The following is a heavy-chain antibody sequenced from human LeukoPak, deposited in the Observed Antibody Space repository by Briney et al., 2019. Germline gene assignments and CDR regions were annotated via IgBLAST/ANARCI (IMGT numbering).Heavy chain of an antibody. CDR2: IWYDGSNK. J-gene: IGHJ4*02. CDR1: GFTFSSYG. CDR3: ASATVFDCSSTSCRDY. Sequence: GGSLRLSCAASGFTFSSYGMHWVRQAPGKGLEWVAVIWYDGSNKYYAASVKGRFTISRDNSKNTLYLQMNSLRAEDTAVYYCASATVFDCSSTSCRDYWGQGTLVTVSS. D-gene: IGHD2-2*01. V-gene: IGHV3-33*01.